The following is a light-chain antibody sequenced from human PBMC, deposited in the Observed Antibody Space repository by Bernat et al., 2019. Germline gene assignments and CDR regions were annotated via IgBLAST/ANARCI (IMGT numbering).Light chain of an antibody. Sequence: QSVLTQPPSVSAAPGQKVTISCSGSNSNIGSNYVSWYQHLPGTAPKLLIYDNDKRPSGIPDRFSGSKSGTSATLGITGLQTGDEADYHCGTCDRSRSAVVFGGWTKLTVL. V-gene: IGLV1-51*01. J-gene: IGLJ2*01. CDR3: GTCDRSRSAVV. CDR1: NSNIGSNY. CDR2: DND.